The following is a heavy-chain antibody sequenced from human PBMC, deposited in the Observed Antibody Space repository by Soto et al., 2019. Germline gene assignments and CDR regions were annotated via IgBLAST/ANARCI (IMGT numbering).Heavy chain of an antibody. CDR3: ARDRSTVGYFDY. V-gene: IGHV3-30-3*01. Sequence: PGGSLRLSCAASGFTFSSYAMHWVRQAPGKGLEWVAVISYDGSNKYYADSVKGRFTISRDNSKNTLYLQMNSLRAEDTAVYYCARDRSTVGYFDYWRQGTLVTVSS. J-gene: IGHJ4*02. CDR2: ISYDGSNK. D-gene: IGHD4-4*01. CDR1: GFTFSSYA.